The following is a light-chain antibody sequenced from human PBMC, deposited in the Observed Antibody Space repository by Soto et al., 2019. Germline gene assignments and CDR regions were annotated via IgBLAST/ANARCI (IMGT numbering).Light chain of an antibody. CDR2: WAS. V-gene: IGKV4-1*01. CDR3: QQYYSNPWT. CDR1: QSVLYSSNNKNY. Sequence: DFVMTQSPESLPVSLGERATINCKPSQSVLYSSNNKNYLAWYQQKPGQPPRLLIYWASTRESGVPDRFSGSGSGTDFTLTISSLQAEDVAVYYCQQYYSNPWTFGQGTKVEIK. J-gene: IGKJ1*01.